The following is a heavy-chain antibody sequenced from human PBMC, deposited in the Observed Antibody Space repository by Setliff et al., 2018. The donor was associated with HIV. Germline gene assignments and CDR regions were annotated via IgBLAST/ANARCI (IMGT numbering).Heavy chain of an antibody. V-gene: IGHV4-39*01. CDR2: IYYSGTT. J-gene: IGHJ6*03. Sequence: SETLSLTCTVSGVSIGSSSYYWGWIRQPPGKGLEWIGSIYYSGTTYYNPSLKSRVTISVDTSKNQFSLKLSSVTAADTAVYYCARHKARRVAVAGNPYYYYYMDVWGKGTTVTVS. CDR1: GVSIGSSSYY. CDR3: ARHKARRVAVAGNPYYYYYMDV. D-gene: IGHD6-19*01.